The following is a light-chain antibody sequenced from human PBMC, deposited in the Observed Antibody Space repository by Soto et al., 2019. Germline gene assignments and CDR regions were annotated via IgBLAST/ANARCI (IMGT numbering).Light chain of an antibody. J-gene: IGKJ4*01. Sequence: DIQMTQSPSSLSASVGDRVTITCRASQSISSYLNWYQQKPGKAPKLLIYAAFSLQSGVPSRFSGSGSGTEFTLTISSLQPEDFATYYCLQHNSYPLTFGGGTKVDIK. V-gene: IGKV1-17*01. CDR3: LQHNSYPLT. CDR2: AAF. CDR1: QSISSY.